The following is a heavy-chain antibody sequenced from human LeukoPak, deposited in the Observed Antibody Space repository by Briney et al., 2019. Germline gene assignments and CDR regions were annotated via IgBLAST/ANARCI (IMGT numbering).Heavy chain of an antibody. CDR2: ITGSGGTT. CDR1: GFTFITSA. V-gene: IGHV3-23*01. Sequence: GGSLRLSCAASGFTFITSAMTWVRQVPGKGLEWVSSITGSGGTTYYADSVKGRVTISRDNSENTLYLQFNGLRAEDTAVYYCGKTPYDFVWGSYFNYFDFWGQGALVTVSS. D-gene: IGHD3-16*01. J-gene: IGHJ4*02. CDR3: GKTPYDFVWGSYFNYFDF.